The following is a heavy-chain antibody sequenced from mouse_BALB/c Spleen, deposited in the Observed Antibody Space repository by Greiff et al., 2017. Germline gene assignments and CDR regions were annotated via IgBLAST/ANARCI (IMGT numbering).Heavy chain of an antibody. CDR1: GYSITSDYA. D-gene: IGHD3-1*01. CDR3: ARYGLSYAEYYFDY. V-gene: IGHV3-2*02. CDR2: ISYSGST. J-gene: IGHJ2*01. Sequence: EVQLQESGPGLVKPSQSLSLTCTVTGYSITSDYAWNWIRQFPGNKLEWMGYISYSGSTSYNPSLKSRISITRDTSKNQFFLQLNSVTTEDTATYYCARYGLSYAEYYFDYWGQGTTLTVSS.